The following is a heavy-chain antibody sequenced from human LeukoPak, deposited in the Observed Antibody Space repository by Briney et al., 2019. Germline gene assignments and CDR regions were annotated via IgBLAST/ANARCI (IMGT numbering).Heavy chain of an antibody. CDR2: ISSSSSYI. CDR3: ARGTYYYDSSGYYHS. V-gene: IGHV3-21*01. J-gene: IGHJ4*02. Sequence: GGSLRLSCAASGFTFSSYAMNWVRQAPGKGLEWVSSISSSSSYIYYADSVKGRFIISRDNAKNSLYLQMNSLRAEDTAVYYCARGTYYYDSSGYYHSWGQGTLVTVSS. CDR1: GFTFSSYA. D-gene: IGHD3-22*01.